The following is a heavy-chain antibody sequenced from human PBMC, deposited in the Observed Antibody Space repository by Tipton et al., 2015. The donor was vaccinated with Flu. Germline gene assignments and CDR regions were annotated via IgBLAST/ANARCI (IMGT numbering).Heavy chain of an antibody. CDR3: ASDLGYTYGYYH. J-gene: IGHJ4*02. V-gene: IGHV4-38-2*02. CDR2: INHSGST. Sequence: LRLSCTVSGYSISSDYYCSWIRQPPGKGLEWIGEINHSGSTNYNPSLKSRVTISVDTSKNQLYLKLSSVTAADTAIYYCASDLGYTYGYYHWGQGTLVTVSS. D-gene: IGHD5-18*01. CDR1: GYSISSDYY.